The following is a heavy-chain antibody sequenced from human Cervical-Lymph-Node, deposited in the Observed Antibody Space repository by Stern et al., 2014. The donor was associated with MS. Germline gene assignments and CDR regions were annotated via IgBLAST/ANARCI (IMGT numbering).Heavy chain of an antibody. Sequence: EVHLVESGGNLVQPGRSLRLSCVVSGFNFEDYAMHWVRQAPGKGLEWVSGIRWNSANIGYADSVKGRFTISRDNAKNSLFLQMHSLRPEDTAVYYCAKDFGSNYYSYGIDVWGHGTTVTVS. D-gene: IGHD3-10*01. J-gene: IGHJ6*02. CDR3: AKDFGSNYYSYGIDV. CDR1: GFNFEDYA. V-gene: IGHV3-9*01. CDR2: IRWNSANI.